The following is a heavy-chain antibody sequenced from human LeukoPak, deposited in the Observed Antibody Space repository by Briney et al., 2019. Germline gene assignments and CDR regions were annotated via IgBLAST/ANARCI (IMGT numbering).Heavy chain of an antibody. CDR2: RYTSGST. J-gene: IGHJ4*02. V-gene: IGHV4-4*07. Sequence: PSETLTLTCTVSGGTISSYYWRWLRQPAGKGLEWIGSRYTSGSTNYNPSLKSRVTMSVDTSKNQFSLKLSSVTAADTAVYYCARDHSFDYWGQGTLVTVSS. CDR3: ARDHSFDY. CDR1: GGTISSYY.